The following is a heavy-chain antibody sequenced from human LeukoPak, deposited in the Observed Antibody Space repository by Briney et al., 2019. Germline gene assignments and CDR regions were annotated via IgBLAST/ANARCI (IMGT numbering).Heavy chain of an antibody. J-gene: IGHJ6*03. CDR2: IIPIFGTA. CDR1: GGTFSSYA. D-gene: IGHD2-2*01. Sequence: SVTVSCKASGGTFSSYAISWVRQAPGQGLEWMGGIIPIFGTANYAQKFQGRVTTTTDESTSTAYMELSSLRSEDTAVYYCARGEAYQLLYYYYYMDVWGKGTTVTVSS. V-gene: IGHV1-69*05. CDR3: ARGEAYQLLYYYYYMDV.